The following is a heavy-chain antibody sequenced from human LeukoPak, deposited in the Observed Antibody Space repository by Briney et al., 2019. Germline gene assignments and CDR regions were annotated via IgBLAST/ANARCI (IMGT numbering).Heavy chain of an antibody. CDR3: ARDAGFWCGYDGVGYVVNH. CDR1: GFTFSSYA. V-gene: IGHV3-21*01. J-gene: IGHJ5*02. D-gene: IGHD3-3*01. CDR2: ISSSSSYI. Sequence: GGSLRLSCAASGFTFSSYAMSWVRQAPGKGLEWVSSISSSSSYIYYADPVKGRFTISRDNAKNSLYLQMNSLRAEDTAVYYCARDAGFWCGYDGVGYVVNHWGQGTLVTVSS.